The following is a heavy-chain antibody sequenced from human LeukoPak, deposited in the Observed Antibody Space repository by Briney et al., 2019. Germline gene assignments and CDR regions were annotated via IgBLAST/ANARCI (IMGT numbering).Heavy chain of an antibody. CDR3: ARAGVGYCSGGSCYLIDY. CDR1: GFTFDDYA. D-gene: IGHD2-15*01. J-gene: IGHJ4*02. V-gene: IGHV3-9*01. CDR2: ISWNSGSI. Sequence: SLRLSCAASGFTFDDYAMHWVRQAPGKGLEWVSGISWNSGSIGYADSVKGRFTISRDNAKNSLYLQMNSLRAEDTAVYYCARAGVGYCSGGSCYLIDYWGQGTLVTVSS.